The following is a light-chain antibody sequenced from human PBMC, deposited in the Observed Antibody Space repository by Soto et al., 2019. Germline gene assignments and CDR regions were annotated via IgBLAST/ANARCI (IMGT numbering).Light chain of an antibody. V-gene: IGLV4-69*01. CDR2: LKSDGSH. CDR3: QTWGTGWV. CDR1: SGHSSYA. Sequence: QLVLTQSPSASASLGASVKLTCTLSSGHSSYAIAWHQQQPEKGPRYLMKLKSDGSHSKGDGIPVRFSGSSSGAERYLSISRLQSEDEADYYCQTWGTGWVFGGGTKLTVL. J-gene: IGLJ3*02.